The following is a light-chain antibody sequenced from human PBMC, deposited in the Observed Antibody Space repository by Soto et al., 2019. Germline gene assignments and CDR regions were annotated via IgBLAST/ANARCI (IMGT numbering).Light chain of an antibody. CDR2: EVN. J-gene: IGLJ1*01. Sequence: QSVLTPPASVSGSPGQSITISCTGTSSDVAFYNHVSWYQQHPGKAPKLLIYEVNNRPSGVSHRFSGSKSGNTASLTISGLQAEDEADYYCSSFASTHTYVFGTGTKLTVL. V-gene: IGLV2-14*01. CDR3: SSFASTHTYV. CDR1: SSDVAFYNH.